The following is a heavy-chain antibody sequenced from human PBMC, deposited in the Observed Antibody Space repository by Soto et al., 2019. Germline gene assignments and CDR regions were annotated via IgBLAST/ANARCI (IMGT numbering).Heavy chain of an antibody. CDR2: IIPIFGTA. D-gene: IGHD3-22*01. CDR3: ASHYDSSGDYYRGLDY. CDR1: GGTFSSYA. V-gene: IGHV1-69*12. Sequence: QVQLVQSGAEVKKPGSSVKVSCKASGGTFSSYAISWVRQAPGQGLEWMGGIIPIFGTADYAQKFQGRVTITADESTITASMELSSLRSEDTAVYYCASHYDSSGDYYRGLDYWGQGTLVTVSS. J-gene: IGHJ4*02.